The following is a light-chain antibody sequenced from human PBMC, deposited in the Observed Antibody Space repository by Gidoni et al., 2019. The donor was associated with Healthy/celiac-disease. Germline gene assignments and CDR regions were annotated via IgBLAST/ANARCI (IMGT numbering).Light chain of an antibody. J-gene: IGLJ2*01. CDR2: DVS. V-gene: IGLV2-11*01. CDR1: SSDVGGYNY. Sequence: QSALTQPRSVSGSPGQSVPISSTGTSSDVGGYNYVSWYQHNPGKAPKLMIYDVSKRSSGVPDRFSGSKSGNTASLTISGLQAEDEADYYCCSYAGSYTVVFGGGTKLTVL. CDR3: CSYAGSYTVV.